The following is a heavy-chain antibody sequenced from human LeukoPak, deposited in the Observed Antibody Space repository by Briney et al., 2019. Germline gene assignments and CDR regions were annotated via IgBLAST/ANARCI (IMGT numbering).Heavy chain of an antibody. CDR1: GYTFTGYY. Sequence: ASVKVSCKASGYTFTGYYMHWVRQAPGQGPEWMGWINPNSGGTNYAQKFQGWVTMTRDTSISTAYMELSRLRSDDTAVYYCARGYSGYDWSDFDYWGQGTLVTVSS. D-gene: IGHD5-12*01. J-gene: IGHJ4*02. CDR3: ARGYSGYDWSDFDY. CDR2: INPNSGGT. V-gene: IGHV1-2*04.